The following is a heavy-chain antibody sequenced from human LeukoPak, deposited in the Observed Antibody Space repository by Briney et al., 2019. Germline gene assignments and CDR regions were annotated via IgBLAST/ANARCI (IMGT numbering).Heavy chain of an antibody. D-gene: IGHD2-15*01. V-gene: IGHV4-4*07. CDR3: ARDLHGYCSGGSCYSGGWFDP. J-gene: IGHJ5*02. CDR1: GGSVISYY. CDR2: IYTSGST. Sequence: SETLSLTCTVSGGSVISYYWSWIRQPAGKGLEWIGRIYTSGSTNYNPSLKSRVTMSVDTSKNQFSLKLSSVTAADTAVYYCARDLHGYCSGGSCYSGGWFDPWGQGTLVTVSS.